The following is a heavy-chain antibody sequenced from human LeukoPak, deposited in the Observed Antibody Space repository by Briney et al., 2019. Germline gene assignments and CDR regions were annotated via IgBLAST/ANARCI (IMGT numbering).Heavy chain of an antibody. CDR2: IDTSSTTV. V-gene: IGHV3-48*04. CDR1: GFIFSTSN. J-gene: IGHJ4*02. D-gene: IGHD6-13*01. CDR3: ARGSARIAEDYFDY. Sequence: GGSLRLSCAVHGFIFSTSNMNWVRQAPGKGLEWVSYIDTSSTTVYYADSVKGRFTISRDNAKNSLYLQMSNLRAEDTAVYYCARGSARIAEDYFDYWGQGNLVTVSS.